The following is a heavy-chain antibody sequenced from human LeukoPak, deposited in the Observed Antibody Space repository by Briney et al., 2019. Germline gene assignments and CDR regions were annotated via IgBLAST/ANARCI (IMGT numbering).Heavy chain of an antibody. J-gene: IGHJ4*02. CDR2: IYSGGST. Sequence: PGGSLRLSCAASGFTVSSNYMSWVRQAPGKGLEWVSVIYSGGSTYYADSVKGRFTISRDNSKSTLYLQMNGLRAEDTAVYYCARGGSGGTIFGVVTLFYFDYWGQGTLVTVSS. CDR1: GFTVSSNY. CDR3: ARGGSGGTIFGVVTLFYFDY. V-gene: IGHV3-66*02. D-gene: IGHD3-3*01.